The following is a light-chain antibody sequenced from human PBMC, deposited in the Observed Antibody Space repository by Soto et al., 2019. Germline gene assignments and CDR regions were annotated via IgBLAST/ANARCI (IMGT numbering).Light chain of an antibody. V-gene: IGKV1-5*03. J-gene: IGKJ1*01. CDR1: QTISSW. Sequence: IQVNHSPSTLSGYERYRVTMTCRASQTISSWLDWYQQKPGKAPKLLIYKASNLKSGVPSRFSGSGSGTEFTLTISILQPDDFAPYCCQHYNCYPDAFGQGSMV. CDR2: KAS. CDR3: QHYNCYPDA.